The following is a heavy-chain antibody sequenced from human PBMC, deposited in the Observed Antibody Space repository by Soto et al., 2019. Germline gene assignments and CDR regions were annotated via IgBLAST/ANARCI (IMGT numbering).Heavy chain of an antibody. Sequence: SVKDSCKASCGTFSSYAISWARPAPGQGLEWMGGIIPIFGTANYAQKFQGRVTITADESTSTAYMELSSLRSEDTAVYYCARAGADYYDSSGPYGMDVWGQGTTVTVSS. CDR2: IIPIFGTA. J-gene: IGHJ6*02. V-gene: IGHV1-69*13. CDR3: ARAGADYYDSSGPYGMDV. CDR1: CGTFSSYA. D-gene: IGHD3-22*01.